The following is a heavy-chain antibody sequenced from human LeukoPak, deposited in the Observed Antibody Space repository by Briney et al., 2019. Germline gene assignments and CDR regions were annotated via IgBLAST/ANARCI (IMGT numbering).Heavy chain of an antibody. CDR2: INPSGGST. CDR1: GYSITGYY. D-gene: IGHD7-27*01. V-gene: IGHV1-46*01. Sequence: ASVKVSCKASGYSITGYYLHWVRQAPGQGLEWMGIINPSGGSTSYAQKFQGRVTMTRSASINTAYMELTNLRSEDTAVYYCARAPRSWGFDYWGQGTLVTVSS. J-gene: IGHJ4*02. CDR3: ARAPRSWGFDY.